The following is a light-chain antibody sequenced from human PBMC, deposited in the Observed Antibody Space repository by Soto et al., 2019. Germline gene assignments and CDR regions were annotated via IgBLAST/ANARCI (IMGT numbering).Light chain of an antibody. CDR2: GAS. V-gene: IGKV3-20*01. J-gene: IGKJ1*01. CDR3: QLYGSSPRT. Sequence: EIVLTQSPGTLSLSPGERATLSCSASQSVTSSYLAWYQQKPGQAPRLLIYGASSRATGIPDRFSGSGSGTDFTLTISRLEPEDFAVYYCQLYGSSPRTFGQGTKVDIK. CDR1: QSVTSSY.